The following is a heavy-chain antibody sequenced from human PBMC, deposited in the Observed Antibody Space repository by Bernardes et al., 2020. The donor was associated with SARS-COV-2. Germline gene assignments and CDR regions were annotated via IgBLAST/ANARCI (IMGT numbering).Heavy chain of an antibody. V-gene: IGHV1-24*01. CDR1: GYTLTELS. CDR2: FDPEDGET. D-gene: IGHD6-19*01. J-gene: IGHJ6*02. Sequence: ASVKVSCKVSGYTLTELSMHWVRQAPGKGLEWMGGFDPEDGETIYAQKFQGRVTMTEDTSTDTAYMELSSLRSEDTAVYYCATGVAVAGTPTHYYYYGMDVGGQGTTVTVSS. CDR3: ATGVAVAGTPTHYYYYGMDV.